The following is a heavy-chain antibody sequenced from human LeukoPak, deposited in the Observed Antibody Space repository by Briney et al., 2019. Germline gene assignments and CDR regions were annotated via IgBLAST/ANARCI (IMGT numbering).Heavy chain of an antibody. V-gene: IGHV4-39*01. J-gene: IGHJ3*02. Sequence: SVTLSLTCTVSGGSISSTSYYWGWIRQPPGKGLVWIGSIYYSGTPYYNPSLKSRVTISADTSKNQFSLKLSSVTAADTAVYYCARFTYYYGSGSYYRAFDIWGQGTMVTVSS. D-gene: IGHD3-10*01. CDR1: GGSISSTSYY. CDR3: ARFTYYYGSGSYYRAFDI. CDR2: IYYSGTP.